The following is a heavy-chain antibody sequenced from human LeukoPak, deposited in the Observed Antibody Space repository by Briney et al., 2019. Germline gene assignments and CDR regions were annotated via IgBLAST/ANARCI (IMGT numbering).Heavy chain of an antibody. CDR1: GFTFSDYY. V-gene: IGHV3-11*04. CDR2: ISSSGSTI. CDR3: ARMDYYDSSGYPPVDI. Sequence: GGSLRLSCAASGFTFSDYYMSWIRQAPGKGLEWVSYISSSGSTIYYADSVRGRFTTSRDNAKNSLYLQMNSLRAEDTAVYYCARMDYYDSSGYPPVDIWGQGTMVTVSS. J-gene: IGHJ3*02. D-gene: IGHD3-22*01.